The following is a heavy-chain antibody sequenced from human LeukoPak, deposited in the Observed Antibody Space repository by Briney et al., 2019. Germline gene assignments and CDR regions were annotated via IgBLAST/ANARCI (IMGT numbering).Heavy chain of an antibody. D-gene: IGHD3-16*02. CDR1: GGSFSGYY. CDR3: ARCRLSYRNPLDY. Sequence: SETLSLICAVYGGSFSGYYWSWIRQPPRKGLEWIGEINHSGSTNSNPSLKSRVTISVDTSKNQFSLKLGSVTAADTAVYYCARCRLSYRNPLDYWVQGTLVADSS. J-gene: IGHJ4*02. CDR2: INHSGST. V-gene: IGHV4-34*01.